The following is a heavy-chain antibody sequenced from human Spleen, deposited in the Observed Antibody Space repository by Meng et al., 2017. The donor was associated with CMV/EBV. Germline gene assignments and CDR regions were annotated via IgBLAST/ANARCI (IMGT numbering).Heavy chain of an antibody. CDR3: AKGRYQLLINWFDP. Sequence: SGFTFSSYGMSWVRQAPGKGLEWVSAISGSGGSTYYADSVKGRFTISRDNSKNTLYLQMNSLRAEDTAVYYCAKGRYQLLINWFDPWGQGTLVTVSS. D-gene: IGHD2-2*01. CDR2: ISGSGGST. J-gene: IGHJ5*02. V-gene: IGHV3-23*01. CDR1: GFTFSSYG.